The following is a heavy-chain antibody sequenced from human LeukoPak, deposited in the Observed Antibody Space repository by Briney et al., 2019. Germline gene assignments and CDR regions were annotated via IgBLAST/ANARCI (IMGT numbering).Heavy chain of an antibody. V-gene: IGHV3-23*01. CDR1: GFIFSSYS. Sequence: PGRSLRLSCAASGFIFSSYSMSWVRQAPGKGLEWVSVITGSGGNTYYADSVKGRFTISKDNSKNTVYLQMSSLRVDDTAVYYCAKAASSSWPSYYYGMDAWGQGTTVTVSS. CDR3: AKAASSSWPSYYYGMDA. CDR2: ITGSGGNT. D-gene: IGHD6-13*01. J-gene: IGHJ6*02.